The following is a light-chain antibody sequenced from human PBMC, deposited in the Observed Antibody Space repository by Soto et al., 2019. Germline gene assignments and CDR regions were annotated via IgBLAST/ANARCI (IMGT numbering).Light chain of an antibody. V-gene: IGKV1-5*03. CDR2: MAS. J-gene: IGKJ1*01. Sequence: DIQMTQSPSTQSASVGDRVTITCRASQSISSWLAWYQLKPGKAPKLLIYMASSLESGVPSRFSGSGSGTEFTLTISSLQPDDFATYYCQQYNSYSTFGQGTKVEIK. CDR1: QSISSW. CDR3: QQYNSYST.